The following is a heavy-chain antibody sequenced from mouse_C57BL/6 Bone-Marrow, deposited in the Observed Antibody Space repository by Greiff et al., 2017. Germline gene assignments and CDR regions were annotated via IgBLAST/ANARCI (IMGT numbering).Heavy chain of an antibody. Sequence: EVQLQESGPELVKPGASVKISCKQSHGNILDWIGYIYPYNGVSSYNQKFKGKATLTVDKSSSTAYMELRSLTSEDSAVYYCARSPYYYGSSPYAMDYWGQGTSVTFSS. CDR3: ARSPYYYGSSPYAMDY. D-gene: IGHD1-1*01. V-gene: IGHV1-31*01. CDR2: IYPYNGVS. J-gene: IGHJ4*01.